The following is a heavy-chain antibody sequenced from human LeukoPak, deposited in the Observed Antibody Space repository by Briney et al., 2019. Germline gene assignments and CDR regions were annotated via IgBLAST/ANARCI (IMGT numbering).Heavy chain of an antibody. CDR2: INPNSGGT. J-gene: IGHJ4*02. D-gene: IGHD6-25*01. CDR3: ARVSSGWHGYLDY. V-gene: IGHV1-2*02. Sequence: ASVKVSCKASGYTFTGYYMHWVRQAPGQGLEWMGWINPNSGGTNYTQKFQDRVTFTRDTSASTAYMDLSSLRSEDTAVYYCARVSSGWHGYLDYWGQGTPVTVSS. CDR1: GYTFTGYY.